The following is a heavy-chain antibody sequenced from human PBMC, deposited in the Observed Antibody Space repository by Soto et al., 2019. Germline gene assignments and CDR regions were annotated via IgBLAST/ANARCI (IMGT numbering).Heavy chain of an antibody. CDR2: IKQDGSEK. Sequence: PGGSLRLSCAASGFTFSSYWMSWVRQAPGKGLEWVANIKQDGSEKYYVDSVKGRFTISRDNAKNSLYLQMNSLRAEDTAVYYCARDIWLELDRIDFDYWGQGPLATVSS. D-gene: IGHD1-7*01. CDR3: ARDIWLELDRIDFDY. V-gene: IGHV3-7*03. J-gene: IGHJ4*02. CDR1: GFTFSSYW.